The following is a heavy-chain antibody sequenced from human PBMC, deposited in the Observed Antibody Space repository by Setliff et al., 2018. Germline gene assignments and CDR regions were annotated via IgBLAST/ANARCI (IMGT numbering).Heavy chain of an antibody. V-gene: IGHV3-74*01. CDR1: GFTFSSYW. Sequence: GGSLSLSCAASGFTFSSYWMHWVRQAPGKGLVWVSRINSDGSSTSYADSVKGRFTISRDNAKNTLYLQMNSLRAEDTAVYYCARGGTRGAYYYMDVWGKGTTVTVSS. J-gene: IGHJ6*03. CDR3: ARGGTRGAYYYMDV. CDR2: INSDGSST. D-gene: IGHD2-15*01.